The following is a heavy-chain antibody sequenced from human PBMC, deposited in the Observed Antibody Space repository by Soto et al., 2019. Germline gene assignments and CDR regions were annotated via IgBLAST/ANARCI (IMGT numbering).Heavy chain of an antibody. V-gene: IGHV4-30-2*01. J-gene: IGHJ6*02. CDR2: IYHSGST. CDR1: GGSISSGGYS. CDR3: ASSRYCSGGSCYSLSSYHYYGMVV. Sequence: TLSLTCAVSGGSISSGGYSWSWIRQPPGKGLEWIGYIYHSGSTYYNPSLKSRVTISVDRSKNQFSLKLSSVTAADTAVYYCASSRYCSGGSCYSLSSYHYYGMVVWGQGTTVTVSS. D-gene: IGHD2-15*01.